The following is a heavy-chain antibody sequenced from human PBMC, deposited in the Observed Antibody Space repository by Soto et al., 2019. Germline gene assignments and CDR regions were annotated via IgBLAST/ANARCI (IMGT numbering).Heavy chain of an antibody. CDR1: GFTFDDYA. V-gene: IGHV3-9*01. J-gene: IGHJ4*02. CDR2: ISWNSGSI. Sequence: GGSLRLSCAASGFTFDDYAMHWVRQAPGKGLEWVSGISWNSGSIGYADSVKGRFTISRDNAKNSLYLQMNSLRAEDTALYYCAKDPNPYGYGTGFDYWGQGTLVTVSS. D-gene: IGHD5-18*01. CDR3: AKDPNPYGYGTGFDY.